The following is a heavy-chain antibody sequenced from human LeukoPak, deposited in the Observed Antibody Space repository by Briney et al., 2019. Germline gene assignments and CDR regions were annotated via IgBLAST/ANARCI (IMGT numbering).Heavy chain of an antibody. CDR3: ARRTVHCSRTSCRPGRYFDY. CDR1: RGSISNYW. V-gene: IGHV4-34*01. D-gene: IGHD2-2*01. Sequence: PSETLSLTCTVSRGSISNYWWSWIRQPPGKGLEWIGEINHSGSTNYNPSLKSRVTRSVDTSKNQFSLKLSSVTAADTAVYYCARRTVHCSRTSCRPGRYFDYWGQRTLVTVSS. CDR2: INHSGST. J-gene: IGHJ4*02.